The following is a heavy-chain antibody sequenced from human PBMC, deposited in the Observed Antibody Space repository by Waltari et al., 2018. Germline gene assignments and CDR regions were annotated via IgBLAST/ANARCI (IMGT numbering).Heavy chain of an antibody. D-gene: IGHD3-10*01. J-gene: IGHJ4*02. CDR1: GVSISSGTYY. CDR2: IYSSGTT. CDR3: VRDWGGDDSGSV. Sequence: QVQLQESGPRLVKPSQNLSLTCTVSGVSISSGTYYWSWIRHSAGRGLEWIGRIYSSGTTKYNPSLKSRVSISIDRSKNQFFVRLTSATAADSAIYYCVRDWGGDDSGSVWGRGAPVTVSS. V-gene: IGHV4-61*02.